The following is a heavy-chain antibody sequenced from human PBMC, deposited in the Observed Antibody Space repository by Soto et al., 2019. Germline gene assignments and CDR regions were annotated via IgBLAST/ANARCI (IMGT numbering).Heavy chain of an antibody. CDR2: ISWNSGNI. Sequence: EVQLEESGGALVQPGRSLRLSCAASGFTFDDYAMHWVRQVLGKGLEWVSSISWNSGNIGYADSVKGRFTTSSDNAKNSHYLQMNSLRPEDTALYYCVRSKGGYSYGTPFDYWGQGTLVTVSS. J-gene: IGHJ4*02. D-gene: IGHD5-18*01. CDR3: VRSKGGYSYGTPFDY. V-gene: IGHV3-9*01. CDR1: GFTFDDYA.